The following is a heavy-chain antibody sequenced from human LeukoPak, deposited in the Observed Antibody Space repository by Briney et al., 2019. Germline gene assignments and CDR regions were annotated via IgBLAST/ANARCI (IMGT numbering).Heavy chain of an antibody. J-gene: IGHJ3*02. Sequence: PSETLSLTCAVYGGSFSGYYWSWIRQPPGKGLEWIGEINHSGSTNYNPSLKSRVTISVDTSKNQFSLKLSSVTAADTAVYYCARSPGYCSGGSCPRGAFDIWGQGTMVTVSS. V-gene: IGHV4-34*01. D-gene: IGHD2-15*01. CDR3: ARSPGYCSGGSCPRGAFDI. CDR1: GGSFSGYY. CDR2: INHSGST.